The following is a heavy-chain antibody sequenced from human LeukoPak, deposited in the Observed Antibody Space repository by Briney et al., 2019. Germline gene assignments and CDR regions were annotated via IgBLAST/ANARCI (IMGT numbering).Heavy chain of an antibody. CDR1: GFTFSSYA. Sequence: GGSLRLSCAASGFTFSSYAMHWVRQAPGKGLEWVAVISYDGSNKYYADSVKGRFTISRDNSKNTLYLQMNSLRAEDTAVYYCARDNGIAAAGLDYWGQGTLVTVSS. J-gene: IGHJ4*02. D-gene: IGHD6-13*01. CDR2: ISYDGSNK. CDR3: ARDNGIAAAGLDY. V-gene: IGHV3-30*04.